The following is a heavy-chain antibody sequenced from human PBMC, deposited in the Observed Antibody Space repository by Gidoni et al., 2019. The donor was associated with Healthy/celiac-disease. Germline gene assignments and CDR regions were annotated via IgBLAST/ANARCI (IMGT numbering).Heavy chain of an antibody. V-gene: IGHV3-33*01. Sequence: QVQLVESGGVVVQPGRYLSLSCAASGFPFSSYGMHWVRQAPDKGLAWVAVIWYDGKKKYDADSVKGRFTISRDNSNNTLYLQMNSLRAEDTAVYYCARDFYDSSGYPDDAFDIWGQGTMVTVSS. J-gene: IGHJ3*02. CDR3: ARDFYDSSGYPDDAFDI. D-gene: IGHD3-22*01. CDR2: IWYDGKKK. CDR1: GFPFSSYG.